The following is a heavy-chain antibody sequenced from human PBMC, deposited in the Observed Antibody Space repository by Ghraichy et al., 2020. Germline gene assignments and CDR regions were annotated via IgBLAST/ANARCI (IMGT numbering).Heavy chain of an antibody. CDR2: IYSGGST. V-gene: IGHV3-66*02. CDR1: GFTVSSNY. D-gene: IGHD6-19*01. Sequence: GGSLRLSCAASGFTVSSNYMSWVRQAPGKGLEWVSVIYSGGSTYYADSVKGRFTISRDNSKNTLYLQMNSLRAEDTAVYYCARVSFGYSSGWGRRFDYWGQGTLVTVSS. CDR3: ARVSFGYSSGWGRRFDY. J-gene: IGHJ4*02.